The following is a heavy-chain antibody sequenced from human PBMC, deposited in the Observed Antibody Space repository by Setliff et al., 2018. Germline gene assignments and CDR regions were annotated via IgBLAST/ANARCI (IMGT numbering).Heavy chain of an antibody. D-gene: IGHD5-18*01. CDR1: GGTFSSYG. V-gene: IGHV1-69*05. CDR2: XXXXXXXX. CDR3: AREGVDTRSSTDYRYYMDV. J-gene: IGHJ6*03. Sequence: SVKVSCKASGGTFSSYGVTWVRQAPGQGLEWXXXXXXXXXXXNXXQQFQGRVXXITDESTSTAYMELTSLRTEDTAVYYCAREGVDTRSSTDYRYYMDVWGKGTTVTVSS.